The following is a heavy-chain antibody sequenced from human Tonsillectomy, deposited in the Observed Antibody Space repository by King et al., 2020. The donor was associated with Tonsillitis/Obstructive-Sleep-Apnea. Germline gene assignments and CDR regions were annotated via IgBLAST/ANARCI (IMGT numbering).Heavy chain of an antibody. J-gene: IGHJ4*02. D-gene: IGHD2-15*01. Sequence: HVQLVESGGGVVQPGRSLRLSCAASGFTFSSYGIHWVRQAPGKGLEWVAVISYDGSNKYYADSVKGRFTISRDNSKNTLYLQMNSLRAEDTAVYYCASGVPSMYGCSGGSCYHFAYWGQGTLVTVSS. CDR2: ISYDGSNK. CDR3: ASGVPSMYGCSGGSCYHFAY. V-gene: IGHV3-30*03. CDR1: GFTFSSYG.